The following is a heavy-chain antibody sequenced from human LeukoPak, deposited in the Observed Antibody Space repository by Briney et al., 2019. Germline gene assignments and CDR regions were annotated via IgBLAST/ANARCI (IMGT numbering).Heavy chain of an antibody. V-gene: IGHV3-23*01. J-gene: IGHJ6*03. CDR2: ISDTGNT. Sequence: PGGSLRLSCAASGFTLSSYAMSWVRQAPGKGLEWVSAISDTGNTYHADSVKGRFTISRDNAKNSLYLQMNSLGPEDTAVYYCARDPYSGNYGNYYYYYMDVWGKGTTVTISS. CDR1: GFTLSSYA. D-gene: IGHD1-26*01. CDR3: ARDPYSGNYGNYYYYYMDV.